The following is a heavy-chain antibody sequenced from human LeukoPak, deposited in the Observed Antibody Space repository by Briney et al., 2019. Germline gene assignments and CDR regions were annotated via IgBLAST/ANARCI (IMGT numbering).Heavy chain of an antibody. Sequence: PSETLSLTCTVSGGSISSSSYYWGWIRQPPGKGLEWIGSIYYSGSTYYNPSLKSRVTISVDTSKNQFPLKLSSVTAADTAVYYCARQDTIFGVVISVFFDYWGQGTLVTVSS. CDR3: ARQDTIFGVVISVFFDY. CDR2: IYYSGST. D-gene: IGHD3-3*01. CDR1: GGSISSSSYY. J-gene: IGHJ4*02. V-gene: IGHV4-39*01.